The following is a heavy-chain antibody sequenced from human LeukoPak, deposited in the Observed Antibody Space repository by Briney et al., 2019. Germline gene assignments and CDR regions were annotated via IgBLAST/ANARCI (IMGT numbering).Heavy chain of an antibody. Sequence: SETLSLTCTVSGGSISSYYWSWIRQPPGKGLEWIGYIYYSGSTNYNPSLKSRVTISVDTSKNQFSLKLSSVTAADTAVYYCARSRPLDLIVVVPAAIREDYYYSMDVWGQGTTVTVSS. J-gene: IGHJ6*02. V-gene: IGHV4-59*01. CDR2: IYYSGST. CDR3: ARSRPLDLIVVVPAAIREDYYYSMDV. CDR1: GGSISSYY. D-gene: IGHD2-2*02.